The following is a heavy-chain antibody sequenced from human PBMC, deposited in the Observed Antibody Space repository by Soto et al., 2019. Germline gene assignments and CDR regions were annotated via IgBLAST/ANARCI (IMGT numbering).Heavy chain of an antibody. CDR1: GGSISSGDYY. CDR3: ARYSGYFENGWFDP. J-gene: IGHJ5*02. CDR2: IYYSGST. Sequence: PSETLSLTCTVSGGSISSGDYYWSWIRQPPGKGLEWIGYIYYSGSTYYNPSLKSRVTISVDTSKNQFSLKLSSVTAADTAVYYCARYSGYFENGWFDPWGQGTLVTXSS. V-gene: IGHV4-30-4*01. D-gene: IGHD5-12*01.